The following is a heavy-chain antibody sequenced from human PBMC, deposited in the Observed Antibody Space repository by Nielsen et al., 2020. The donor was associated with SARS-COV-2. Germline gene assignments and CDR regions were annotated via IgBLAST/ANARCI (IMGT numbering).Heavy chain of an antibody. CDR2: IFSNDEK. J-gene: IGHJ6*03. V-gene: IGHV2-26*01. CDR3: ARSQRYYDILTGYSPDYYYMDV. D-gene: IGHD3-9*01. Sequence: WIRQPPGKALEWLAHIFSNDEKSYSTSLKSRLTISKDTSKSQVVLTMTNMGPVDTATYYCARSQRYYDILTGYSPDYYYMDVWGKGTTVTVSS.